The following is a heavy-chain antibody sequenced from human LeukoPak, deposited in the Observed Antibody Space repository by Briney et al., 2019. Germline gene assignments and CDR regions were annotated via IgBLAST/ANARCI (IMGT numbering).Heavy chain of an antibody. J-gene: IGHJ4*02. CDR3: AKEMAGRGTFDY. Sequence: PGGSLRLSCVASGFTFSSYAMNWVRQAPGKGLEWVSVISGSGGSTYYADSVKGRFTISRDNSRDTLYLQMNSLRAEDTAVYYCAKEMAGRGTFDYWGQGTLVTVCS. CDR1: GFTFSSYA. D-gene: IGHD6-19*01. CDR2: ISGSGGST. V-gene: IGHV3-23*01.